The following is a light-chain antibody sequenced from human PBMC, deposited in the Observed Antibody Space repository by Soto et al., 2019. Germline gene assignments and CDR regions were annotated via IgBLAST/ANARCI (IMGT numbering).Light chain of an antibody. CDR1: QSVNSDY. J-gene: IGKJ5*01. V-gene: IGKV3-20*01. CDR2: GAS. CDR3: HHYGGSPIT. Sequence: EIVLTQSPGTLSLSPGERATLSRRASQSVNSDYLGWFQQKPGQAPRLLIYGASTRATGIPDRFSGSGSGTDFTLTISRLEPEDFAVYYCHHYGGSPITFGQGTRLEIK.